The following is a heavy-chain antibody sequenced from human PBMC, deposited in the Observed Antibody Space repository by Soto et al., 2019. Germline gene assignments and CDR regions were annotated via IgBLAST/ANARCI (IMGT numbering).Heavy chain of an antibody. CDR1: GFTFGDYW. J-gene: IGHJ4*02. CDR3: ATTEVDY. V-gene: IGHV3-74*03. Sequence: GGSLRLSCAASGFTFGDYWMHWVRQPPGKGPEWVSRMTGDGRTTQYADSVKGRFTASRDNAKSTLYLQMNSLRAEDTAVYYCATTEVDYWGPGTLVTVSS. CDR2: MTGDGRTT.